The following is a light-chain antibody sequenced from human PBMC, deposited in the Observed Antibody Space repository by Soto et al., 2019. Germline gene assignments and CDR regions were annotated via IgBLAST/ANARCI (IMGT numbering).Light chain of an antibody. CDR3: TSYVGSNIWV. J-gene: IGLJ3*02. CDR2: EVS. CDR1: SSDVGAYKY. Sequence: QLVLTQPPSASGSPGQSVTISCTGTSSDVGAYKYVSWYQQYPGEAPKLMIYEVSKRPSGVPDRFSGSKSGNTASLTVSGLQAEDEADYYCTSYVGSNIWVFGGGTKLTVL. V-gene: IGLV2-8*01.